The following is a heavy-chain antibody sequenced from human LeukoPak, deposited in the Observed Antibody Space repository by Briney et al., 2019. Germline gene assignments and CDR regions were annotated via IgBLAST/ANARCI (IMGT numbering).Heavy chain of an antibody. J-gene: IGHJ4*02. V-gene: IGHV3-49*03. CDR3: TRDKPVPPYYYDSSGYYSRFDY. CDR2: IRSKAYGGTT. CDR1: GFTFGDYA. Sequence: PGGSLRLSCTASGFTFGDYAMSWFSQAPGKGLEWVGFIRSKAYGGTTEYAASVTGRFTISRDDSKSIAYLQMNSLKTEDTAVYYCTRDKPVPPYYYDSSGYYSRFDYWGQGTLVTVSS. D-gene: IGHD3-22*01.